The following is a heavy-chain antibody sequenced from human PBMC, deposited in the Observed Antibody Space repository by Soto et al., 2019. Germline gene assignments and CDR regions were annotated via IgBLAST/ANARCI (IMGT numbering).Heavy chain of an antibody. V-gene: IGHV4-34*01. Sequence: KASETLSLTCAVYGGSFSGYYWSWIRQPPGKGLEWIGEINHSGSTNYNPSLKSRVTISVDTSKNQFSLKLSSVTAADTAVYYCARTNYDFWSGHRLYFDYWGQVTLVTVSS. CDR1: GGSFSGYY. CDR3: ARTNYDFWSGHRLYFDY. J-gene: IGHJ4*02. CDR2: INHSGST. D-gene: IGHD3-3*01.